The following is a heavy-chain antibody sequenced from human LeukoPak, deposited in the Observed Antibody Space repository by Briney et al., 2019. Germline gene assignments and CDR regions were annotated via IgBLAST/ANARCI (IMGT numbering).Heavy chain of an antibody. CDR1: GYSITTHD. Sequence: ASVKVSCKASGYSITTHDMHWVRQAPGQGLEWMGIINPSGSTTYAQKFQGRVTMTRDTSTSTVYMELTSLRSEDTAMYYCARERNTAYDFDWFDPWGQGTLVTVSS. V-gene: IGHV1-46*01. D-gene: IGHD5-12*01. CDR2: INPSGST. J-gene: IGHJ5*02. CDR3: ARERNTAYDFDWFDP.